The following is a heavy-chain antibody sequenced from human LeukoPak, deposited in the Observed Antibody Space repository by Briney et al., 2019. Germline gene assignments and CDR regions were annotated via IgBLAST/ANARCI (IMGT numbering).Heavy chain of an antibody. V-gene: IGHV3-23*01. CDR3: ATTLRSGSYYFDS. Sequence: GGSLRLSCAASGFTFSSSAMSWVRQVPGKGLEWVSGISASGGSTSYADSVRGRFTISRDNSKNTLYLQMNSLRVEDTAVYYCATTLRSGSYYFDSWGQGTLVTVSS. D-gene: IGHD1-26*01. CDR2: ISASGGST. J-gene: IGHJ4*02. CDR1: GFTFSSSA.